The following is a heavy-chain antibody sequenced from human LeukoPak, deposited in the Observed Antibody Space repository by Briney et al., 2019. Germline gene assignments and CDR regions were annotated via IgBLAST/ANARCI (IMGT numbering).Heavy chain of an antibody. CDR1: GFTFDDYA. J-gene: IGHJ3*02. CDR2: ISWNSGSI. Sequence: GGSLRLSCAASGFTFDDYAMHWVRQAPGKGLEWVSGISWNSGSIGYADSVKGRFTISRDNAKNSLYLQMNSLRAEDMALYYCAKDTGGYCSSTSCSRGAFDIWGQGTMVTVSS. V-gene: IGHV3-9*03. CDR3: AKDTGGYCSSTSCSRGAFDI. D-gene: IGHD2-2*01.